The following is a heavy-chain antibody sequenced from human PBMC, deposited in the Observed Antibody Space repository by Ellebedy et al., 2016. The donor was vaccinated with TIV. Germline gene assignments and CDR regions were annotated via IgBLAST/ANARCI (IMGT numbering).Heavy chain of an antibody. CDR3: ARGGIGVGADY. CDR2: IYYGST. V-gene: IGHV4-59*08. D-gene: IGHD1-26*01. J-gene: IGHJ4*02. Sequence: GSLRLSCIVSGDSISTYYWNWIRQPPGKGLEWIGYIYYGSTSYNPSLKSRVTISLDTSKNQISLTLSSMTAADTAFYYCARGGIGVGADYWGQGTLVTVSS. CDR1: GDSISTYY.